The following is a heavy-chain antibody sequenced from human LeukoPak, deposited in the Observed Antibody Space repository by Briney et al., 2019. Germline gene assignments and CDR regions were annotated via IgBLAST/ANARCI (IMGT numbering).Heavy chain of an antibody. CDR1: GFTFDDYA. J-gene: IGHJ4*02. CDR2: ISWNSGSI. V-gene: IGHV3-9*03. Sequence: GRSLRLSCAASGFTFDDYAMHWVRQAPGKGLEWVSGISWNSGSIGYADSVKGRFTISRDNAKNSLYLQMNSLRAEDMALYYCAKDVGSSGFDYWGQGTLVTVSS. D-gene: IGHD5-12*01. CDR3: AKDVGSSGFDY.